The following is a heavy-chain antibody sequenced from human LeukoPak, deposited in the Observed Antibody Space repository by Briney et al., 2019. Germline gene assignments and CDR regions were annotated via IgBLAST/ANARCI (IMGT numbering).Heavy chain of an antibody. CDR1: GFTFSSYA. CDR2: ISYDGSNK. Sequence: GGSLRLSCAASGFTFSSYAMHWVRQAPGKGLEWVAVISYDGSNKYYADSVKGRFTISRDNSKNTLYLQMNSLRAEDTAVYYCARDQLRDAFDIWGQGTMVTVSS. J-gene: IGHJ3*02. V-gene: IGHV3-30-3*01. D-gene: IGHD1-26*01. CDR3: ARDQLRDAFDI.